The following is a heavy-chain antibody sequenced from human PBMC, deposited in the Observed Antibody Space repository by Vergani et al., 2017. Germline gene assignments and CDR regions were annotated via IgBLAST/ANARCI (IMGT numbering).Heavy chain of an antibody. Sequence: EVQLVESGGGLVQPGGSLRISCAASGFTFSRYSMNWVRQVPGKGLEWVSYIRSSSSTIYYADSVKGRFTISRDNAKNSRYLQLNSLRAEDTAVYYCARDGEIGDYWGQGTLVTVSS. CDR1: GFTFSRYS. V-gene: IGHV3-48*01. D-gene: IGHD3-10*01. J-gene: IGHJ4*02. CDR2: IRSSSSTI. CDR3: ARDGEIGDY.